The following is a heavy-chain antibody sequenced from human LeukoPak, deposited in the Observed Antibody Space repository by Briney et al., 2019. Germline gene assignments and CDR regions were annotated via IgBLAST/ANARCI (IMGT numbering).Heavy chain of an antibody. CDR1: GFTFSGYP. J-gene: IGHJ4*02. CDR3: AKVYDFWSGYLDY. Sequence: GGSLRLSCAASGFTFSGYPVHWVRQAPGKGLEWVAVISYDGSNKYYADSVKGRFTISRDNSKNTLYLQMNSLRAEDTAVYYCAKVYDFWSGYLDYWGQGTLVTVSS. D-gene: IGHD3-3*01. V-gene: IGHV3-30-3*02. CDR2: ISYDGSNK.